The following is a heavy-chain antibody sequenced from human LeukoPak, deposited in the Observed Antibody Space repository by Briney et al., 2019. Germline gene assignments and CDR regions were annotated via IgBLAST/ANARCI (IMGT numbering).Heavy chain of an antibody. J-gene: IGHJ4*02. CDR1: GFTFSSYS. CDR3: AREGGSGSYYKGGVDY. D-gene: IGHD3-10*01. Sequence: GGSLRLSCAASGFTFSSYSMNWVRQAPGKGLEWVSSISSSSSSYIYYADSVKGRFTISRDNAKNSLYLQMNSLRAEDTAVYYCAREGGSGSYYKGGVDYWGQGTLVTVSS. V-gene: IGHV3-21*01. CDR2: ISSSSSSYI.